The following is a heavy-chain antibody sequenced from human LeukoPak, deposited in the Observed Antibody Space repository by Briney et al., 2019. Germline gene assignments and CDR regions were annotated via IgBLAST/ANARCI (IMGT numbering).Heavy chain of an antibody. CDR2: ISGSGGST. V-gene: IGHV3-23*01. Sequence: GGSLRLSCAASGFTFSSYAMTWVRQAPGKGLEWVSIISGSGGSTSYADSVKGRFTISRNNSKNTLYHQMNSLRADDTAVYYCAKDVVGAINYFDYWGQGTLVTVSS. CDR3: AKDVVGAINYFDY. J-gene: IGHJ4*02. D-gene: IGHD1-26*01. CDR1: GFTFSSYA.